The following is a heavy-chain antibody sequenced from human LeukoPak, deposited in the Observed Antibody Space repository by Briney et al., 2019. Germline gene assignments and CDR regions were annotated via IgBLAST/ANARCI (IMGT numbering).Heavy chain of an antibody. Sequence: PSETLSLTCTVSGGSISSYYWSWIRQPPGKGLEWIGYIYYSGSTNYNPSLKSRVTISVDTSKNQFSLKLSSVTAADTAVYYCARGGYSYGFKAWFDPWGQGTLVTVSS. D-gene: IGHD5-18*01. CDR2: IYYSGST. CDR1: GGSISSYY. CDR3: ARGGYSYGFKAWFDP. J-gene: IGHJ5*02. V-gene: IGHV4-59*12.